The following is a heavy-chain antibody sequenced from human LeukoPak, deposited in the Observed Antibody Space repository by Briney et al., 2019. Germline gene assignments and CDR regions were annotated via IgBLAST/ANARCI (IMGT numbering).Heavy chain of an antibody. CDR1: GGSISNYY. CDR2: IDYSGST. Sequence: AETLSLTCTVSGGSISNYYWSWIRQAPGKGLEWIAYIDYSGSTVYNPSLKSRVTISMDTSKRQFSLKLSSVTAADAAVYYCAGEDYGGYRFDYWGQGTLVTVSS. D-gene: IGHD4-23*01. V-gene: IGHV4-59*01. J-gene: IGHJ4*02. CDR3: AGEDYGGYRFDY.